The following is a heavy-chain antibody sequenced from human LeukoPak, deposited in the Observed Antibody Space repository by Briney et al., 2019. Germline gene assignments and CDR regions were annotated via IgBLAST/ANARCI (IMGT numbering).Heavy chain of an antibody. CDR1: GFSFSSYS. CDR3: VRENYYDSSGPS. D-gene: IGHD3-22*01. Sequence: GGSLRLSCAASGFSFSSYSMNWVRQAPGKGLERISHISSSSSTIYYADSVKGRFTISRDNAKNSLYLQMNSLRAEDTAVYYCVRENYYDSSGPSWGQGTLVTVSS. CDR2: ISSSSSTI. V-gene: IGHV3-48*01. J-gene: IGHJ5*02.